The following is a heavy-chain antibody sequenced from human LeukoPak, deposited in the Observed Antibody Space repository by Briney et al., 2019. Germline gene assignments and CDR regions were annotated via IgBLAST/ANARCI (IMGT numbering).Heavy chain of an antibody. J-gene: IGHJ6*03. V-gene: IGHV4-4*07. D-gene: IGHD5-18*01. CDR1: GGSISSYY. Sequence: SETLSLTCTVSGGSISSYYWSWIRQPAGKGLEWIGRIYTSGSTNYNPSLKSRVTMSVDTSKNQFSLKLSSVTAADTAVYYCARVDSYGYRNYYYYMDVWGKGTTVTVSS. CDR2: IYTSGST. CDR3: ARVDSYGYRNYYYYMDV.